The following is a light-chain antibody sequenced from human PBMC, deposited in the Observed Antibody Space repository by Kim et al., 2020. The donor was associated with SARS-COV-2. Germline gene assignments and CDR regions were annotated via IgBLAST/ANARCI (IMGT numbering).Light chain of an antibody. Sequence: SPGETATLPCRASQSVRSNFLAWYQQKPGQAPRLLIYGISTRATGIPARFSGSGSGTEFTLTISSLQSGDFAIYYCQQYSDWPLTFGQGTKVDIK. CDR2: GIS. J-gene: IGKJ1*01. V-gene: IGKV3-15*01. CDR1: QSVRSN. CDR3: QQYSDWPLT.